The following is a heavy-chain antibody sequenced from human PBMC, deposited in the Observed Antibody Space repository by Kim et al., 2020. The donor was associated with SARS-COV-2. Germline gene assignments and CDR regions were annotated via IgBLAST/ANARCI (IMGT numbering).Heavy chain of an antibody. J-gene: IGHJ4*02. D-gene: IGHD6-6*01. V-gene: IGHV3-30*18. CDR3: AKGRAYSSSSVVDY. CDR2: ISYDGSNK. Sequence: GGSLRLSCAASGFTFSSYGMHWVRQAPGKGLEWVAVISYDGSNKYYADSVKGRFTISRDNSKNTLYLQMNSLRAEDTAVYYCAKGRAYSSSSVVDYWGQGTLVTVSS. CDR1: GFTFSSYG.